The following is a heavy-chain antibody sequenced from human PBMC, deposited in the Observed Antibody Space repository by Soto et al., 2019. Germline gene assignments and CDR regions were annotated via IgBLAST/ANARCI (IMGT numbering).Heavy chain of an antibody. CDR1: GYTFTSYG. CDR3: ARDDPYDILTGPEDY. J-gene: IGHJ4*02. CDR2: IRTSNANT. Sequence: ASVKVSCKTSGYTFTSYGISWVRQAPGQGLEWMGWIRTSNANTNYAKNLQGRVTMTTDTSTSTAYMELRSLRSDDTAVYYCARDDPYDILTGPEDYWGQGTQVTVSS. D-gene: IGHD3-9*01. V-gene: IGHV1-18*01.